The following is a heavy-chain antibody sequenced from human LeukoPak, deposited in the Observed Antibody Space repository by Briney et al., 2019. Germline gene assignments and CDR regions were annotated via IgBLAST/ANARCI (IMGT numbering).Heavy chain of an antibody. CDR2: ISYDGSSK. CDR1: GFTFSSYA. J-gene: IGHJ2*01. CDR3: ARVGTAMANDWYFDL. V-gene: IGHV3-30-3*01. Sequence: GGSLRLSCAASGFTFSSYAMHWVRQAPGKGLEWVAVISYDGSSKYYADSVKGRFTISRDNSKNTLYLQMNSLRAEDTAVYYCARVGTAMANDWYFDLWGRGTLVTVSS. D-gene: IGHD5-18*01.